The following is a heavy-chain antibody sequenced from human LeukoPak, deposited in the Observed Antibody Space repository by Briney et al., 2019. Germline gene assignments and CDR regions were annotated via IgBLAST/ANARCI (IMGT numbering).Heavy chain of an antibody. J-gene: IGHJ4*02. CDR1: GGSFSGYY. CDR2: INHSGST. D-gene: IGHD5-24*01. V-gene: IGHV4-34*01. CDR3: ARDGKEGGYNYDY. Sequence: SETLSLTCAVYGGSFSGYYWSWIRQPPGKGLEWIGEINHSGSTNYNPSLKSRVTISVDTSKNQFSLKLSSVTAADTAVYYCARDGKEGGYNYDYWGQGTLVTVSS.